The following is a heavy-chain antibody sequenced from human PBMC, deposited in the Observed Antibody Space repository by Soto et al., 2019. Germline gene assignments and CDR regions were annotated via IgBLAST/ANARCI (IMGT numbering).Heavy chain of an antibody. V-gene: IGHV1-8*01. CDR3: ARGDYDRGSFDY. Sequence: ASVKVSCKASGYTFTSYDINWVRQATGQGLEWMGWMNPNSGNTGYAQKFQGRVTMARNTSISTAYMELSSLRSEDTAVYYCARGDYDRGSFDYWGQGTLVTVPQ. CDR1: GYTFTSYD. J-gene: IGHJ4*02. D-gene: IGHD3-22*01. CDR2: MNPNSGNT.